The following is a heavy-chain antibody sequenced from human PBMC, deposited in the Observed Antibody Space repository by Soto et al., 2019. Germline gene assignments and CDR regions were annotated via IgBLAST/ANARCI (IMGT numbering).Heavy chain of an antibody. CDR1: GGTFSSYT. D-gene: IGHD2-15*01. CDR3: ARAGGYCSGGSCYDPFDY. J-gene: IGHJ4*02. V-gene: IGHV1-69*02. CDR2: IIPILGIA. Sequence: QVQLVQSGAEVKKPGSSVKVSCKASGGTFSSYTISWVRQAPGQGLEWMGRIIPILGIANYAQKFQGRVTITADKSTSTAFMELSSLRSEDTAVYYWARAGGYCSGGSCYDPFDYWGQGTLVTVSS.